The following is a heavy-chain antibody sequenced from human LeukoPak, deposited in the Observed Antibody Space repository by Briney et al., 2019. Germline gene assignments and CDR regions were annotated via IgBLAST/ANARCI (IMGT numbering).Heavy chain of an antibody. V-gene: IGHV1-2*02. CDR2: INPNSGGT. CDR1: GYTFTGYY. D-gene: IGHD1-7*01. Sequence: ASVKVSCKASGYTFTGYYMHWVRQAPGQGLEWMGWINPNSGGTNYAQKFQGRVTMTRDTSISTAYMELSRLRSDDTAVYYCARGPVELGNAFDIWGQGTMVTVSS. CDR3: ARGPVELGNAFDI. J-gene: IGHJ3*02.